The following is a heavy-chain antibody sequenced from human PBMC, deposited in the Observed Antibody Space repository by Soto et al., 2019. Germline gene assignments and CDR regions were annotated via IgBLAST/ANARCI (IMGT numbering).Heavy chain of an antibody. J-gene: IGHJ4*02. CDR3: ANLPEYNFWSGYRYYFDY. V-gene: IGHV3-23*01. CDR1: GFTFSNHV. CDR2: INGGGGST. D-gene: IGHD3-3*01. Sequence: QSGGSLRLSCAASGFTFSNHVMNWVRQAPGKGLEWVSAINGGGGSTFYADSVKGRFTISRDNSKNTLYLQMHSLRADDTAVYYCANLPEYNFWSGYRYYFDYCGQGTLVTVSS.